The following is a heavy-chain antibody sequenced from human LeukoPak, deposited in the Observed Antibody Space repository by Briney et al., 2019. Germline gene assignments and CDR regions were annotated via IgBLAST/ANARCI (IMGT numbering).Heavy chain of an antibody. V-gene: IGHV4-4*07. J-gene: IGHJ6*02. CDR3: ASLARRRMHYYYGMDV. CDR2: IYTSGST. Sequence: SETLSLTCTVSGGSISSYYWSWIRRPAGKGLEWIGRIYTSGSTNYNPSLKSRVTISVDTSKNQFSLKLSSVTAADTAVYYCASLARRRMHYYYGMDVWGQGTTVTVSS. D-gene: IGHD6-6*01. CDR1: GGSISSYY.